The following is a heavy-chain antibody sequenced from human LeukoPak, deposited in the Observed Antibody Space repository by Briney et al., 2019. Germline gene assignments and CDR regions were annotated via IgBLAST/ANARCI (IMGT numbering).Heavy chain of an antibody. CDR2: IVHSGNT. CDR1: GGSFSGYY. V-gene: IGHV4-34*12. CDR3: ARFGSSTWYKGAFDI. Sequence: KPSETLSLTCAVYGGSFSGYYWSWIRQPPGKGLEWIGEIVHSGNTKYNPSLKSRVTISVDTSKNQISLNLTSVTAADTAVYYCARFGSSTWYKGAFDIWGQGTMVTVAS. D-gene: IGHD6-13*01. J-gene: IGHJ3*02.